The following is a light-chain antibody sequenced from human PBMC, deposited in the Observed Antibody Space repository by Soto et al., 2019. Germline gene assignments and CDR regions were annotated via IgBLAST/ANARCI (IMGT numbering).Light chain of an antibody. CDR3: MKSAHWPHT. CDR1: QSLVHSDGNTY. CDR2: EVS. V-gene: IGKV2-30*02. Sequence: DVVMTQSPLSLPVTLGQLASISCRSSQSLVHSDGNTYLFWFQQRTGQSPRRLIYEVSKRGSGVPDRLSGSGSGTDLKLKINRVEAEDVGVYYCMKSAHWPHTCGQGTKVDIK. J-gene: IGKJ2*01.